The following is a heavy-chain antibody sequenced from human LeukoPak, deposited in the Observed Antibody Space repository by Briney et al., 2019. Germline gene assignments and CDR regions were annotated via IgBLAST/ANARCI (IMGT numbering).Heavy chain of an antibody. D-gene: IGHD2-2*01. J-gene: IGHJ3*02. CDR3: ARSRYQPLLELVGAFDI. CDR2: INPSGGST. V-gene: IGHV1-46*01. CDR1: GYTFTSYY. Sequence: ASVKVSCKASGYTFTSYYMHWVRQAPGQGLEWMGIINPSGGSTSYAQKFQGRVTMTRDTSISTAYMELSRLRSDDTAVYYCARSRYQPLLELVGAFDIWGQGTMVTVSS.